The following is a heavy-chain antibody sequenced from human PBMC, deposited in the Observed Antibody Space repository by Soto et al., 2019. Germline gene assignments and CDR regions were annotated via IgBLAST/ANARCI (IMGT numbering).Heavy chain of an antibody. CDR1: GFTLSVSA. CDR2: ISDSGDRT. V-gene: IGHV3-23*01. CDR3: AKDRGIIVKAGDAFDV. D-gene: IGHD3-16*02. J-gene: IGHJ3*01. Sequence: GGSLRFSCASSGFTLSVSAVNWVRQAPGKGLEWVSYISDSGDRTYYADSVKGRFTISRDRSKNTVSLQMDSLRAEDTAVYYCAKDRGIIVKAGDAFDVWGQGTKVTVSS.